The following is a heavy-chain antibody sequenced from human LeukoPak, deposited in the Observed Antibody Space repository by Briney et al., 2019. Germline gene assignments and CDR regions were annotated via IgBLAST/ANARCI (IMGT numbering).Heavy chain of an antibody. CDR2: MNPNSGNT. Sequence: GASVKVSCKASGYTFTSYDINWVRQATGQGLEWMGWMNPNSGNTGYAQKFQGRVTITRNTSISTAYMELSSLRSEDTAVYYCARGQYYDFWSGYYDIRGFDYWGQGTLVTVSS. D-gene: IGHD3-3*01. V-gene: IGHV1-8*03. J-gene: IGHJ4*02. CDR3: ARGQYYDFWSGYYDIRGFDY. CDR1: GYTFTSYD.